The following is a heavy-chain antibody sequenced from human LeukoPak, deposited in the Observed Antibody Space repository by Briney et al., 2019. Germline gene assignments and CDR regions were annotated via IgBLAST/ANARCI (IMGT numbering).Heavy chain of an antibody. CDR2: IYSGGST. V-gene: IGHV3-53*01. CDR3: ARALGAGAFDI. Sequence: GGPLRLSCAASGFTVSSNYMSWVRQAPGKGLEWVSVIYSGGSTYYADSVKGRFTISRDNSKNTLYLQMNSLRAEDTAVYYCARALGAGAFDIWGQGTMVTVSS. J-gene: IGHJ3*02. CDR1: GFTVSSNY. D-gene: IGHD4/OR15-4a*01.